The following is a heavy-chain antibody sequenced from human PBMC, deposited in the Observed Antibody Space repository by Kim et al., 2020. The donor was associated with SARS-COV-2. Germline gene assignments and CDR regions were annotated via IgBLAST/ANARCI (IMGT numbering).Heavy chain of an antibody. CDR1: GFTFDDYT. Sequence: GGSLRLSCAASGFTFDDYTMHWARQAPGKGLEWVSLISWDGGSTYYADSVKGRFTISRDNSKNSLYLQMNSLRTEDTALYYCAKGAITYYYDSSGYGIWDYWGQGTLVTVSS. CDR2: ISWDGGST. D-gene: IGHD3-22*01. J-gene: IGHJ4*02. V-gene: IGHV3-43*01. CDR3: AKGAITYYYDSSGYGIWDY.